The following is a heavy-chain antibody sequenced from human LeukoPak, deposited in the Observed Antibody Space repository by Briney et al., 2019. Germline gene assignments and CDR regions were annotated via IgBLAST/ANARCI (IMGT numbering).Heavy chain of an antibody. CDR2: IYSTGTT. Sequence: SETLSLTCSVSGGSINSYYWSWIRQPAGKGLEWIGRIYSTGTTSYNPSLKSRVAISVDTSKNQFSLKLSSVTAADTAVYYCASEVMRRNDGGFDIWGQGTMVTVSS. CDR1: GGSINSYY. CDR3: ASEVMRRNDGGFDI. J-gene: IGHJ3*02. D-gene: IGHD1-1*01. V-gene: IGHV4-4*07.